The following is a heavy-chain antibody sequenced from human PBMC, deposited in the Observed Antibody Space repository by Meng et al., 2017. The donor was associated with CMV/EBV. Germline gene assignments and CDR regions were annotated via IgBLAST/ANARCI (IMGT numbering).Heavy chain of an antibody. D-gene: IGHD3-3*01. CDR3: ARRLSTYDFWSGYSSRGMDV. J-gene: IGHJ6*02. V-gene: IGHV1-69*05. Sequence: SVKVSCKASGYTFTSYGISWVRQAPGQGLEWMGGIIPIFGTANYAQKIQGRVTITTDESTSTAYMELSSLRSEDTAVYYCARRLSTYDFWSGYSSRGMDVWGQGTTVTVSS. CDR1: GYTFTSYG. CDR2: IIPIFGTA.